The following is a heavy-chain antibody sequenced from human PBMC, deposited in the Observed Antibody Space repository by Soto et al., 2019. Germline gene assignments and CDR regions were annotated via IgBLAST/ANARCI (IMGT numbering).Heavy chain of an antibody. Sequence: QVQLVQSGAEVKKPGASVKVSCKASGYTFTSYYMHWVRQAPGQGLEWMGIINPSGGSTSYAQKFQGRVNMTRDTSTSTVYMELSSLRSEDTAVYYCARSQSQTYYYGSGKGGFAYWGQGTLVTVSS. J-gene: IGHJ4*02. V-gene: IGHV1-46*01. D-gene: IGHD3-10*01. CDR1: GYTFTSYY. CDR2: INPSGGST. CDR3: ARSQSQTYYYGSGKGGFAY.